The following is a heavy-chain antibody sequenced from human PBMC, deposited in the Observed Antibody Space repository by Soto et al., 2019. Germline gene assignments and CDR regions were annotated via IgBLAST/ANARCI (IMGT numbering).Heavy chain of an antibody. CDR2: IYYSGST. D-gene: IGHD3-22*01. V-gene: IGHV4-39*01. CDR1: GGSISSSSYY. Sequence: QLQLQESGPGLVKPSETLSLTCTVSGGSISSSSYYWGWIRQPPGKGLEWIGSIYYSGSTYYNPSLKSRVTISVDTSKNQFSLKLSSVTAADTAVYYCARRGITMIVVGLFDYWGQGTLVTVSS. J-gene: IGHJ4*02. CDR3: ARRGITMIVVGLFDY.